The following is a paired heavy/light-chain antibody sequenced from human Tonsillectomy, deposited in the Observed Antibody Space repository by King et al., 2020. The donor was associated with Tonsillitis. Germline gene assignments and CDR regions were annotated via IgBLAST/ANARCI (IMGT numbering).Heavy chain of an antibody. J-gene: IGHJ6*03. V-gene: IGHV4-39*01. Sequence: QLQLQESGPGLVKPSETLSLNCTVSGGSMSSSSYYWGWIRQPPGKGLEWIGSIYYSGTTYYKPSLKSRVTISADTSKNQFSLKVSSVTAADTAVYYCASYPQNYYYMDVWGKGTTVTVSS. CDR3: ASYPQNYYYMDV. CDR1: GGSMSSSSYY. CDR2: IYYSGTT.
Light chain of an antibody. Sequence: DIQMTQSPSSLSASVGDRVTISCRASQSISNYLNWYQQKPGKAPNLLIYAASTLQSGVPSRFSGSGSGTDFTLTISSLQPEDFATYYCQQSYSNLLTFGGGTKVEIK. J-gene: IGKJ4*01. V-gene: IGKV1-39*01. CDR3: QQSYSNLLT. CDR2: AAS. CDR1: QSISNY.